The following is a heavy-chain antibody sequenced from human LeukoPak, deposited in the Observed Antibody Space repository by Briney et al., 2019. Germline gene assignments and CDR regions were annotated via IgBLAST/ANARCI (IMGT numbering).Heavy chain of an antibody. Sequence: SETLSLTCAVSGGSFSGYYWSWIRQPPGKGLEWIGEINHSGSTNYNPSLKSRVTISVDTSKNQLSLKLSSVTAADTAVYYCARVGAYYDFWSGSKRWFDPWGQGTLVTVSS. D-gene: IGHD3-3*01. J-gene: IGHJ5*02. V-gene: IGHV4-34*01. CDR1: GGSFSGYY. CDR2: INHSGST. CDR3: ARVGAYYDFWSGSKRWFDP.